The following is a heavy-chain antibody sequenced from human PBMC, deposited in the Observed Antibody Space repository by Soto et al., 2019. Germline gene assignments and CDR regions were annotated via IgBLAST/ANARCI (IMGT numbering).Heavy chain of an antibody. D-gene: IGHD1-1*01. V-gene: IGHV3-66*01. CDR1: GFTVSNNY. Sequence: ELQLVASGGGLVQHGGSLRLSCAASGFTVSNNYLRWVRQAPGKGLEWVSLIYSGGDTYYADSVKGRFTISRDNSKNTLYLQMYSLRAEDTAVCYCARDGTYNWVGGQGILVTVSS. CDR2: IYSGGDT. CDR3: ARDGTYNWV. J-gene: IGHJ4*02.